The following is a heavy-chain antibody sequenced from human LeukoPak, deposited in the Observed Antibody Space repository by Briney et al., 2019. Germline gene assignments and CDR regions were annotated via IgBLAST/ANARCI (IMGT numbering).Heavy chain of an antibody. Sequence: GGSLRLSCAASGFTFSNYAMSWVRQAPGKGLEWVSSISGSGADTYYADSVKGRFTISRDNSKNTLYLQVNSLRAEDTAVYYCAKGGKWDVTPFDYWGQGTLVTVSS. CDR2: ISGSGADT. V-gene: IGHV3-23*01. CDR3: AKGGKWDVTPFDY. J-gene: IGHJ4*02. D-gene: IGHD1-26*01. CDR1: GFTFSNYA.